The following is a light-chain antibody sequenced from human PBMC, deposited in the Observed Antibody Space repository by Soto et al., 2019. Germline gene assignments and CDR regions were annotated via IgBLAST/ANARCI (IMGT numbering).Light chain of an antibody. CDR2: GAS. CDR1: QTVGSNS. J-gene: IGKJ1*01. Sequence: ETVLTQSPGTLSLSPGERATLSCRASQTVGSNSLAWFQQKPGQAPRLLIYGASSRATDIPDRFSGSGSGTDFTLTISRLEPEDSAVYYCQQYSRSSWTFGQGTKVEI. V-gene: IGKV3-20*01. CDR3: QQYSRSSWT.